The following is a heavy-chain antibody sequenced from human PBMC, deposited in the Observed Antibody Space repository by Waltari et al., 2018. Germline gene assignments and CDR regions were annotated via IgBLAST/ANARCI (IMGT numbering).Heavy chain of an antibody. CDR1: GFTVSSNY. D-gene: IGHD6-19*01. CDR2: FYSGGIP. Sequence: EVQLVESGGGLIQHGGSLRLSCAASGFTVSSNYLSWVGQAPGKGLGWASVFYSGGIPNSAASGKGRFTISRDNSKNTLYLQMNSLRAEDTAVYYCAREWGSSGWTWGQGTLVTVSS. V-gene: IGHV3-53*01. CDR3: AREWGSSGWT. J-gene: IGHJ4*02.